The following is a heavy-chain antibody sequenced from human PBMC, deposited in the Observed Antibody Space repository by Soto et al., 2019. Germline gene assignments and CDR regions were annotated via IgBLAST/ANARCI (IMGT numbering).Heavy chain of an antibody. J-gene: IGHJ4*02. CDR3: AKEVHCGGGSCSWSEGFDY. V-gene: IGHV3-30*18. CDR2: ISYEGSHT. CDR1: GFIFSSYG. Sequence: QVQLVESGGGVVQPGRSLRLSCAASGFIFSSYGMHWVRQAPGKGLEWVAVISYEGSHTYYADSVKGRFTITRDNSKNTLYQQMNTLRPEDTAVYYCAKEVHCGGGSCSWSEGFDYWGQGTLLTVSS. D-gene: IGHD2-15*01.